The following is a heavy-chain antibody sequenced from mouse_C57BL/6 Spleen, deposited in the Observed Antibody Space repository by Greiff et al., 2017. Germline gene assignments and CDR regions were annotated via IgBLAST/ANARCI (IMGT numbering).Heavy chain of an antibody. V-gene: IGHV1-59*01. D-gene: IGHD2-2*01. J-gene: IGHJ2*01. CDR2: IDPSDSYT. CDR1: GYTFTSYW. CDR3: ARSGGYERYYFDY. Sequence: QVQLKESGAELVRPGTSVKLSCKASGYTFTSYWMHWVKQRPGQGLEWIGVIDPSDSYTNYNQKFKGKATLTVDTSSSTAYMQLSSLTSEDSAVYYCARSGGYERYYFDYWGQGATLTVSS.